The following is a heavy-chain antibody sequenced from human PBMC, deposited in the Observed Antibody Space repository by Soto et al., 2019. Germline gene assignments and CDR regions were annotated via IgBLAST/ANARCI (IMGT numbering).Heavy chain of an antibody. CDR3: SMGGYCSSTSCYAGLYYYGMDV. CDR1: GGSISSGGYY. V-gene: IGHV4-31*03. Sequence: TLSLTCTVSGGSISSGGYYWSWIRQHPGKGLEWIGYIYYSGSTYYNPSLKSRVTISVDTSKNQFSLKLSSVTAADTAVYYCSMGGYCSSTSCYAGLYYYGMDVWGQGTTVTVSS. CDR2: IYYSGST. J-gene: IGHJ6*02. D-gene: IGHD2-2*01.